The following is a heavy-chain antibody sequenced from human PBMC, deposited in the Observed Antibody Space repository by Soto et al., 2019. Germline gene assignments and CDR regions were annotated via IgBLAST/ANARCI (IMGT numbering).Heavy chain of an antibody. Sequence: SETLSLTCAVYGGSFSGYYWSWIRQPPGKGLEWIGEINHSGSTNYNPSLKSRVTISVDTSKNQFSLKLSSVTAADTAVYYCARGGDYDFWSGYYFWFDPWGQGTLVT. CDR3: ARGGDYDFWSGYYFWFDP. CDR2: INHSGST. V-gene: IGHV4-34*01. CDR1: GGSFSGYY. J-gene: IGHJ5*02. D-gene: IGHD3-3*01.